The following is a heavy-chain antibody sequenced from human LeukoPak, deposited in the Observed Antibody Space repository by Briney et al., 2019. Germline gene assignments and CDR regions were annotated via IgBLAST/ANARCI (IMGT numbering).Heavy chain of an antibody. J-gene: IGHJ4*02. CDR3: SRESGPYSPFGH. Sequence: PSETLSLTCGVSGGSITTTNYWSWVRRSPGRGLEWIGEISLSGYTGFNPSLRGRVTMSLDEFKNHLSLTLTSVTAADTAIYYCSRESGPYSPFGHWGQGILATVTT. CDR2: ISLSGYT. V-gene: IGHV4-4*02. CDR1: GGSITTTNY. D-gene: IGHD1-26*01.